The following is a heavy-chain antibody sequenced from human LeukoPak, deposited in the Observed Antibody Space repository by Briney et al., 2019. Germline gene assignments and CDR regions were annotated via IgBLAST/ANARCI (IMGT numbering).Heavy chain of an antibody. CDR2: ISAYNGNT. Sequence: ASVKVSCKASGYTFTSYSISWVRQAPGQGLEWMGWISAYNGNTNYAQKLQGRVTMTTDTSTSTAYMELRSLRSDDTAVYYCARAVDYGDYLDYWGQGTLVTVSS. J-gene: IGHJ4*02. CDR1: GYTFTSYS. D-gene: IGHD4-17*01. V-gene: IGHV1-18*01. CDR3: ARAVDYGDYLDY.